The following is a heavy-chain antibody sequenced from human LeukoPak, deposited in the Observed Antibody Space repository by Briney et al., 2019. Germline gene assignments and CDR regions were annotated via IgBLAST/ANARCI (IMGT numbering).Heavy chain of an antibody. V-gene: IGHV3-64D*08. D-gene: IGHD6-19*01. CDR3: VKEYSSGSSYYYYGMDF. CDR2: ISSDGGNT. J-gene: IGHJ6*02. CDR1: GFTFSSYA. Sequence: LAGGSLRLSCSVSGFTFSSYAMHWVRQAPGKGLECVSSISSDGGNTYYADSVKGRFTISRDNSKNTLYLQMSRLRAEDTAVYYCVKEYSSGSSYYYYGMDFWGQGTTVTVSS.